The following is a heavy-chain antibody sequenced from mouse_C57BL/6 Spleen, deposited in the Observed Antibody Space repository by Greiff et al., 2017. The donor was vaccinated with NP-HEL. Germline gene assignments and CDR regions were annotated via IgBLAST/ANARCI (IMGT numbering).Heavy chain of an antibody. Sequence: VQLQQPGAELVKPGASVKMSCKASGYTFTSYWITWVKQRPGQGLEWIGDIYPGSGSTNYNEKFKSKATLTVDTSSSTAYMQLSSLTSEDSAVYYCARGYGSTLYYFDYWGQGTTLTVSS. CDR2: IYPGSGST. V-gene: IGHV1-55*01. CDR1: GYTFTSYW. J-gene: IGHJ2*01. CDR3: ARGYGSTLYYFDY. D-gene: IGHD1-1*01.